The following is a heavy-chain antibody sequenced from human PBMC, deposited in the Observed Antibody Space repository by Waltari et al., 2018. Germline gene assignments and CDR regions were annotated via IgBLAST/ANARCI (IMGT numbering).Heavy chain of an antibody. D-gene: IGHD2-21*01. V-gene: IGHV1-46*01. CDR2: INPRGGST. J-gene: IGHJ6*02. CDR3: ALDTGALWMDV. CDR1: EYTFTSSY. Sequence: QVQLVQSGAEVKKPGASVKISCKTSEYTFTSSYIHWVRQAPGQGLEWMGIINPRGGSTIYAQKFKGRVTMTRDTSTSTVYMELSSLRSDDTAVYYCALDTGALWMDVWGQGTTVTVSS.